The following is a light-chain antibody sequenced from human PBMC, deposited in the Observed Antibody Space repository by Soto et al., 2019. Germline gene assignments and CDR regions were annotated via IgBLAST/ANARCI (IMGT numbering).Light chain of an antibody. V-gene: IGKV3-20*01. CDR3: QHYGSSFTWT. Sequence: EVVLTQSPGTVSLSPGERATLSCRASQSVTSNYLAWYQQKPGQAPRLLIYAASNSATGIPGRFSGSGSGKNFTLSISSLEPADFAVYYCQHYGSSFTWTFGQGAKVEI. CDR2: AAS. CDR1: QSVTSNY. J-gene: IGKJ1*01.